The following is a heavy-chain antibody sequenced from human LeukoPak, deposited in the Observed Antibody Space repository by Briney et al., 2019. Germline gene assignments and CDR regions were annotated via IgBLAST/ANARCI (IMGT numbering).Heavy chain of an antibody. CDR2: INHSGST. Sequence: SETLSLTCAVYGGSFSGYYWSWIRQPPGKGLEWIGEINHSGSTNYNPSLKSRVTISVDTSKNQFSLKLSSVTAADTAVYYCARASWWLRSNCFDYWGQGTLVTVSS. CDR1: GGSFSGYY. D-gene: IGHD5-12*01. CDR3: ARASWWLRSNCFDY. J-gene: IGHJ4*02. V-gene: IGHV4-34*01.